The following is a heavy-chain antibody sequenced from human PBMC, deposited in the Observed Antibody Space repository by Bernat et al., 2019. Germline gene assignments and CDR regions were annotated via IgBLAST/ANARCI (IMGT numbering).Heavy chain of an antibody. CDR1: GFTLSIYW. V-gene: IGHV3-7*03. D-gene: IGHD7-27*01. CDR3: ARENWGAFDY. J-gene: IGHJ4*02. Sequence: EVQLVDSGGGLVQPGGSLRLSCAASGFTLSIYWMSWVRQAPGKRLEWVATISSDGSGKYYVDSMKGRFTISRDNAKNSQYLQMNSLGAEDTAVYYCARENWGAFDYWGQGTLVTVSS. CDR2: ISSDGSGK.